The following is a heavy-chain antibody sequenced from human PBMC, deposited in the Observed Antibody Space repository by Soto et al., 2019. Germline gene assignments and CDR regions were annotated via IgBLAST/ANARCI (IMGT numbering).Heavy chain of an antibody. CDR2: ISSNSGSV. J-gene: IGHJ5*02. Sequence: EVQLVESGGGLVQPGRSLRLSCAASGFTFDDYAMQWVRQAPGRGLEWVSGISSNSGSVGYAYSVQGRFTISRDNAKKSLYLEMNSMRPEDTAWYYCAKGQTYCSSASCYFLPRVDDPWGKGTLVTVSS. CDR1: GFTFDDYA. CDR3: AKGQTYCSSASCYFLPRVDDP. D-gene: IGHD2-2*01. V-gene: IGHV3-9*01.